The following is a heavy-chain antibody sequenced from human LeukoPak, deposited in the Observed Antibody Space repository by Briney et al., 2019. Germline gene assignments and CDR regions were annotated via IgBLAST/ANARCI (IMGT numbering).Heavy chain of an antibody. CDR1: GFTFSSYE. J-gene: IGHJ6*03. CDR2: ISSSGSTI. V-gene: IGHV3-48*03. D-gene: IGHD4-23*01. Sequence: PGGSLRLSCAASGFTFSSYEMNWVRQAPGKGLEWVSYISSSGSTIYYADSVKGRFTISRDNAKNSLYLQMNSLRAEDTAVYYCARDRSVVTPGGGRYYYYYYMDVWGKGTTVTISS. CDR3: ARDRSVVTPGGGRYYYYYYMDV.